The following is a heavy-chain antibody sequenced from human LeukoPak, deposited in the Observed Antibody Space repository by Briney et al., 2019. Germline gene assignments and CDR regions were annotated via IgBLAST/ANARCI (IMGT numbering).Heavy chain of an antibody. CDR1: GNTFIGYW. D-gene: IGHD3-22*01. CDR2: INPRGDAT. V-gene: IGHV1-46*01. Sequence: ASVKVSCKASGNTFIGYWIHWVRQAPGQGLEWMGAINPRGDATIGAQKFQGRVSITRDTSASTAYMELSSLRSEDTAVYYCARSYYDSSGYYSFDYWGQGTLVTVSS. J-gene: IGHJ4*02. CDR3: ARSYYDSSGYYSFDY.